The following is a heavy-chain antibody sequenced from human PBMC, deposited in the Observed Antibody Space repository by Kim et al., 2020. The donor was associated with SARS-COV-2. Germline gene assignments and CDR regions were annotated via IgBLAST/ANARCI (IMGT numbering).Heavy chain of an antibody. J-gene: IGHJ4*02. D-gene: IGHD3-10*01. CDR2: KKRDGSEE. CDR1: GFSSRNHW. CDR3: AALDSVQVPGGI. Sequence: GGSLRLSCAVSGFSSRNHWMSWVRQAPGKGLEWVAMKKRDGSEEHYVDSMKGRFTMSRDNANNSLYLQMNSLRIEDTAIYYCAALDSVQVPGGIWGQGTL. V-gene: IGHV3-7*01.